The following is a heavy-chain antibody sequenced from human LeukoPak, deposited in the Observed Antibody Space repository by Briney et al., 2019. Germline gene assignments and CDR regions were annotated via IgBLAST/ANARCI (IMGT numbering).Heavy chain of an antibody. J-gene: IGHJ4*02. V-gene: IGHV4-39*01. D-gene: IGHD6-13*01. CDR2: IYYSGST. CDR1: GGSISSSSYY. CDR3: ARGHSSGWYPLDY. Sequence: SETLSLTCTVSGGSISSSSYYWGWIRQPPGKGLEWIGSIYYSGSTYYNLSLKSRVTISVDTSKNQFSLKLSSVTAADTAVYYCARGHSSGWYPLDYWGQGTLVTVSS.